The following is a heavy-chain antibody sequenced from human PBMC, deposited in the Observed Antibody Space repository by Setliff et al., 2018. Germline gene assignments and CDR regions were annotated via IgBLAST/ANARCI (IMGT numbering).Heavy chain of an antibody. CDR1: GFTFTNAW. CDR2: VKSKVDGGTT. V-gene: IGHV3-15*01. D-gene: IGHD3-10*01. Sequence: LRLSCAASGFTFTNAWMSWVRQAPGKGREWVGRVKSKVDGGTTEYAAPVKGRFSISRDDSKNTLFLQMTSLRTEDTGVYYCPRGWFGESNWGQGTLVTVSS. J-gene: IGHJ4*02. CDR3: PRGWFGESN.